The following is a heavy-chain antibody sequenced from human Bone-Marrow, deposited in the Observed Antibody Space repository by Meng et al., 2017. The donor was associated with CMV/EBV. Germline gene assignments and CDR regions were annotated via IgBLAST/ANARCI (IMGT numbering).Heavy chain of an antibody. J-gene: IGHJ6*02. CDR2: IYYSGST. CDR1: GGSISSYY. D-gene: IGHD3-10*01. CDR3: ARDLPYMVRGGHYYDMDV. V-gene: IGHV4-59*01. Sequence: GSLRLSCTVSGGSISSYYWSWIRQPPGKGLEWIGYIYYSGSTNYNPSLKSRVTISVDTSKNQFSLKLSSVTAADTAVYYCARDLPYMVRGGHYYDMDVWGQGTTVTVSS.